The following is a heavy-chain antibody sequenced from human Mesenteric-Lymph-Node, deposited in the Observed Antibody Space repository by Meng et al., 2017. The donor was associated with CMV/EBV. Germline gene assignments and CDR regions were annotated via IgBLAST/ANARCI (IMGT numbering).Heavy chain of an antibody. CDR3: ARKRGYAMDV. J-gene: IGHJ6*02. Sequence: GESLKISCVASGFTFGRDIGRYTVNWVRQAPGKGLEWISGISPNSNSIYYADSVKGRFTISRDNAKSSLYLQMNGLRAEDTALYYCARKRGYAMDVWGQGTTVTVSS. CDR2: ISPNSNSI. CDR1: GFTFGRDIGRYT. V-gene: IGHV3-21*04.